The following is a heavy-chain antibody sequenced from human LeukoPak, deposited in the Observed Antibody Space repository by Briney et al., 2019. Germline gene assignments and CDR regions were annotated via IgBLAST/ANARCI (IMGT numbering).Heavy chain of an antibody. CDR1: GGSFSGYY. J-gene: IGHJ5*02. V-gene: IGHV4-34*01. CDR2: INHSGST. Sequence: SETLSLTCAVYGGSFSGYYWSWIRQPPGKGLEWIGEINHSGSTNYNPPLKSRVTISVDTSKNQFSLKLSSVTAADTAVYYCARQPRNLGWQRFDPWGQGTLVTVSS. CDR3: ARQPRNLGWQRFDP. D-gene: IGHD2-15*01.